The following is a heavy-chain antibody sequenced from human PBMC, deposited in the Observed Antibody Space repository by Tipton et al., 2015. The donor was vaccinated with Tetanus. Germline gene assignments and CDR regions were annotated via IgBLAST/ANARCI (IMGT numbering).Heavy chain of an antibody. D-gene: IGHD2-21*01. CDR2: IDPNSAGT. CDR1: GYTFTGYY. Sequence: QLVQSGAEVKKPGASVKVSCKASGYTFTGYYIYWVRQTPGQGLEWMGWIDPNSAGTGYAQKFQGRVTMTRDTSISTAYMERRSLRSDDPAVYYCARDRGDYFFYGMDVWGPGPTVPV. J-gene: IGHJ6*02. V-gene: IGHV1-2*02. CDR3: ARDRGDYFFYGMDV.